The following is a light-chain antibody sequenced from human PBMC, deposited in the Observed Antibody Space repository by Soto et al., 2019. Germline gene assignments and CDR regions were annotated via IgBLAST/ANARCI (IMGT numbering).Light chain of an antibody. CDR2: AAS. Sequence: DIQMTQSPSSVPASIGDRVTITCRASQGVSNDLAWYQQRPGKAPELLIYAASRLRSGVPSRFGGSGSGTDFTLTISSLQPEDFATYYCKQANSFPRTFGQGTKVEIK. CDR1: QGVSND. CDR3: KQANSFPRT. V-gene: IGKV1-12*01. J-gene: IGKJ1*01.